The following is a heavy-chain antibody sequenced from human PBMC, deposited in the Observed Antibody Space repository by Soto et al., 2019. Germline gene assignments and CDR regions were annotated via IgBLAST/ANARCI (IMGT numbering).Heavy chain of an antibody. CDR1: GASLSSRDYY. J-gene: IGHJ5*02. Sequence: QLQVQESGPALVKPSETLSLTCTVSGASLSSRDYYWAWVRQPPGQGLEGIGSVFTTGTTYYNPSPKHGVITSLPTSENQFSLKLNSATAADTAIYYCARATGWSHWFDPWGQGTLVTVSS. D-gene: IGHD2-15*01. CDR2: VFTTGTT. V-gene: IGHV4-39*01. CDR3: ARATGWSHWFDP.